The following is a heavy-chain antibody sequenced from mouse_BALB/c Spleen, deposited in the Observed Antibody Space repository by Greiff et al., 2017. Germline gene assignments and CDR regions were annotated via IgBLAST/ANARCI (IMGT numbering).Heavy chain of an antibody. CDR1: GFTFSSYA. J-gene: IGHJ3*01. V-gene: IGHV5-6-5*01. Sequence: EVQLQESGGGLVKPGGSLKLSCAASGFTFSSYAMSWVRQTPEKRLEWVASISSGGSTYYPDSVKGRFTISRDNARNILYLQMSSLRSEDTAMYYCARGRVYYDYPWFAYWGQGTLVTVSA. D-gene: IGHD2-4*01. CDR2: ISSGGST. CDR3: ARGRVYYDYPWFAY.